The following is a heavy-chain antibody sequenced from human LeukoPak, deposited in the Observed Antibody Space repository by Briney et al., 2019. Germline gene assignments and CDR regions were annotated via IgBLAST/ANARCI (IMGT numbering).Heavy chain of an antibody. CDR3: ARDLTMVRGVTFDP. CDR1: GFTVSSNY. V-gene: IGHV3-53*01. D-gene: IGHD3-10*01. J-gene: IGHJ5*02. CDR2: IYSGGTI. Sequence: GGSLRLSCAASGFTVSSNYMSWVRQAPGKGLEWVSVIYSGGTIYYADSVKGRFTISRDNAKNSLYLQMNSLRAEDTAVYYRARDLTMVRGVTFDPWGQGTLVTVSS.